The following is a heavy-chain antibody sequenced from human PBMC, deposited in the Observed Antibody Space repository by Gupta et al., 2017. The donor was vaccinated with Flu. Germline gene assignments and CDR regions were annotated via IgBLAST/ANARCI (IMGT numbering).Heavy chain of an antibody. J-gene: IGHJ6*02. CDR3: GLDVTPCGMDV. D-gene: IGHD2-21*02. CDR2: FSWTTGRI. Sequence: EVQLVESGEGLVQPGRSLRRSCAVPACSLHGHAIHWVRQPPGKGLECVAGFSWTTGRIDYADSVKGRFTTSRDNAKNSLYLQMNSLSPGDTALYYCGLDVTPCGMDVWGQGTTVTVSS. V-gene: IGHV3-9*01. CDR1: ACSLHGHA.